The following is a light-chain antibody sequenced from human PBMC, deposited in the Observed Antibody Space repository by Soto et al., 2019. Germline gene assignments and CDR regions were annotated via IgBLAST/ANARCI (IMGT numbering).Light chain of an antibody. CDR3: GSYAGSREVV. CDR1: SSDVGSYNL. Sequence: QSALTQPASVSGSPGQSITISCTGTSSDVGSYNLVSWYQQHPGKAPKLMIYEGSKRPSGVSNRFSGSKSGNTASLTISGLQAEDEADYYCGSYAGSREVVFGGGTKLTVL. CDR2: EGS. V-gene: IGLV2-23*01. J-gene: IGLJ2*01.